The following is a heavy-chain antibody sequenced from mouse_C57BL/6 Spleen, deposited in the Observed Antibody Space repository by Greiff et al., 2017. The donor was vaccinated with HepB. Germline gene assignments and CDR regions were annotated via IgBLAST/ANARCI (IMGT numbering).Heavy chain of an antibody. CDR2: ISYSGST. CDR3: ARGNYYDYGSYAMDY. Sequence: DVKLQESGPGLAKPSQTLSLTRSVTGYSITSDYWNWIRKFPGNKLEYMGYISYSGSTYYNPSLKSRISITRDTSKNQYYLQLNSVTTEDTATYYCARGNYYDYGSYAMDYWGQGTSVTVSS. V-gene: IGHV3-8*01. J-gene: IGHJ4*01. CDR1: GYSITSDY. D-gene: IGHD2-4*01.